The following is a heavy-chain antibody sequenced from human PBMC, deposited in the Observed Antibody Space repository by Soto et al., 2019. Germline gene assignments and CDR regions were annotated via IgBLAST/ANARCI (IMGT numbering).Heavy chain of an antibody. V-gene: IGHV4-34*01. Sequence: SETLSLTCAVYGGSFSGYYWSWIRQPPGKGLEWIGEIYHSGSTNYNPSLKSRVTISVDRSKNQFSLKLSSVTAADTAVYYCACFPSVALPNRFDPWGQGTLVPVSS. J-gene: IGHJ5*02. CDR3: ACFPSVALPNRFDP. CDR2: IYHSGST. CDR1: GGSFSGYY. D-gene: IGHD6-19*01.